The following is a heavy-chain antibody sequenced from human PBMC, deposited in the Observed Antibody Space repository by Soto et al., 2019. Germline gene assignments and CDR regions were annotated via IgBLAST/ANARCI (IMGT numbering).Heavy chain of an antibody. J-gene: IGHJ4*02. D-gene: IGHD5-12*01. CDR3: GRSLGGRWLQVDY. Sequence: QITLKESGPTLVKPTQTLTLTCTFSGFSITTTGVGVGWIRQPPGRALEWLALIYWDDDKRYSAFLKTRVTITKDTSENQVVLKLTNMDPVDTGTYYCGRSLGGRWLQVDYWGQGSLVTVSS. V-gene: IGHV2-5*02. CDR1: GFSITTTGVG. CDR2: IYWDDDK.